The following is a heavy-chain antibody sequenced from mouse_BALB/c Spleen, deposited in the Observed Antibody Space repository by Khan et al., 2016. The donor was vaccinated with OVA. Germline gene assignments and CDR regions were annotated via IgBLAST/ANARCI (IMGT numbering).Heavy chain of an antibody. V-gene: IGHV1S81*02. J-gene: IGHJ3*01. Sequence: QVQLQQSGAELVKPGALVRLFCKASGYTFTSYYLYWVKPRPGQGPEWIGDINSSSGGTNFYEKFKSKATLTVDKSSSTAYIQLNSLTSEDSAVYYCTRSGYGSFAYWGQGTLVTVSA. CDR2: INSSSGGT. CDR1: GYTFTSYY. D-gene: IGHD2-2*01. CDR3: TRSGYGSFAY.